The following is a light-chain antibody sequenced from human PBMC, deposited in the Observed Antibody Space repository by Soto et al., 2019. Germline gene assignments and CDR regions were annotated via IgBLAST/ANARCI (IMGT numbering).Light chain of an antibody. CDR1: SGDVGAYHF. CDR2: EVT. V-gene: IGLV2-14*01. Sequence: QSALTQPASVSGSPGQSITISCTGSSGDVGAYHFVSWYQHHPGKAPKLILYEVTARPSGVSSRFSGSKSGNTASLTISGLQADDEANYYCSSYTSSNTPYVFGTGTKVTVL. J-gene: IGLJ1*01. CDR3: SSYTSSNTPYV.